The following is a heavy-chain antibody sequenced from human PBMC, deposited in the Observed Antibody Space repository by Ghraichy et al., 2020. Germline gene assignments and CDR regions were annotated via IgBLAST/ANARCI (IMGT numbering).Heavy chain of an antibody. J-gene: IGHJ4*02. CDR2: SRNKANSYTT. V-gene: IGHV3-72*01. Sequence: GGSLRLSCAASGFTFSDHYMDWVRQAPGKGLEWVGRSRNKANSYTTEYAASVKGRFTISRDDSKNSLYLQMNSLKTEDTAVYYCARLVLGYCGSTSCYDFDYWGQGTLVTVSS. D-gene: IGHD2-2*01. CDR1: GFTFSDHY. CDR3: ARLVLGYCGSTSCYDFDY.